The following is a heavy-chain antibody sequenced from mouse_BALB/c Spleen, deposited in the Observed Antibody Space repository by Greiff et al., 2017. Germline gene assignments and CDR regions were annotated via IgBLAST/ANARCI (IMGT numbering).Heavy chain of an antibody. CDR1: GFSLTSYG. J-gene: IGHJ2*01. CDR2: IWAGGST. V-gene: IGHV2-9*02. CDR3: ARDHRYGGGY. D-gene: IGHD2-14*01. Sequence: VQGVESGPGLVAPSQSLSITCTVSGFSLTSYGVHWVRQPPGKGLEWLGVIWAGGSTNYNSALMSRLSISKDNSKSQVFLKMNSLQTDDTAMYCCARDHRYGGGYWGQGTTLTVSS.